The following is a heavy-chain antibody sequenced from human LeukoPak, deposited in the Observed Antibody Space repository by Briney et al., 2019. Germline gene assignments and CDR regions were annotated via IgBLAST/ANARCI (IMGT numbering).Heavy chain of an antibody. D-gene: IGHD6-13*01. CDR1: GGSISSYY. V-gene: IGHV4-59*12. J-gene: IGHJ5*02. Sequence: SETLSLTCTVSGGSISSYYWSWIRQPPGKGLEWIGYIYHSGSTYYNPSLKSRVTISVDTSENHFSLKLSSVTAADTAVYYCARKGSDTWYTYWFAPWGQGTLVTVSS. CDR2: IYHSGST. CDR3: ARKGSDTWYTYWFAP.